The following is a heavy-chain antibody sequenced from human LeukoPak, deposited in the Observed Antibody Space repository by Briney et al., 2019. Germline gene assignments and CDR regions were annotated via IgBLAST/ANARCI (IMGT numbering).Heavy chain of an antibody. D-gene: IGHD6-19*01. CDR2: INPSGGST. CDR1: GYTFNNHY. V-gene: IGHV1-46*02. Sequence: GASVTVSCKASGYTFNNHYMYWVRQAPGQGLEWMGVINPSGGSTSYAQKFQGRVTMTRDTSTRTVYMEVNSVRSEDTAVYYCARQWTYSSATGMGYWGQGTLVTVSS. J-gene: IGHJ4*02. CDR3: ARQWTYSSATGMGY.